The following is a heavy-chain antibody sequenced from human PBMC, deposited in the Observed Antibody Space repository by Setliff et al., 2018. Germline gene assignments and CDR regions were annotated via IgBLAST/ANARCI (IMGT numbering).Heavy chain of an antibody. J-gene: IGHJ4*02. CDR3: ARAGIAAPFDY. D-gene: IGHD6-13*01. Sequence: PSETLSLTCAVYGGSFSGYYWSWIRQPPGKGLEWIGEINHSGSTNYNPSLKSRVTISVDTSKNQFSLKLSSVTAADTAVYYCARAGIAAPFDYWGQGTLVTSPQ. V-gene: IGHV4-34*01. CDR2: INHSGST. CDR1: GGSFSGYY.